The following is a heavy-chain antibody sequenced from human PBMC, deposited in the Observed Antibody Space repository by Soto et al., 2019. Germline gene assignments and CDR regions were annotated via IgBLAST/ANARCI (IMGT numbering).Heavy chain of an antibody. D-gene: IGHD2-21*02. V-gene: IGHV2-5*02. CDR3: AQRVVTTHYAVGD. CDR2: LYWDDDK. J-gene: IGHJ6*02. Sequence: QITLKESGPTLVKPTKTLTLTCTFSGFSLSSSGVGVGSIRQPPGKALEWRALLYWDDDKRYSPSLKSRLAVTKGTSKNQAVLTMTKMDLVDTSTYYCAQRVVTTHYAVGDRGQGPTVTVSS. CDR1: GFSLSSSGVG.